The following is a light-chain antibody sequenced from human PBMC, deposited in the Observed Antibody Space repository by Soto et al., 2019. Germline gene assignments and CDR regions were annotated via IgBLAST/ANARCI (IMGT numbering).Light chain of an antibody. CDR2: DAS. J-gene: IGKJ1*01. Sequence: EIVLTQSPATLSLSPGERATLSCRASQSVNSYLAWYQQKPGQAPRLLIYDASNRATGIPARFSGSGSGTDFALTISSLEPEDFAVYYCQQYVTSPWAFGQGTKVAIE. CDR3: QQYVTSPWA. CDR1: QSVNSY. V-gene: IGKV3-11*01.